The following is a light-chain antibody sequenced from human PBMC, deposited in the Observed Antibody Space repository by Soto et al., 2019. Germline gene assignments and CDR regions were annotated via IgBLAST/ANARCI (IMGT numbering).Light chain of an antibody. J-gene: IGKJ1*01. V-gene: IGKV3-20*01. Sequence: EIVVTLSRHPLLVSTGKSATLSCGASVSVRRILAWYQQRPGQPPRLLIFDTSTRATGIPDRFSGSGSGTDFTLTISRLEPEDLGVYYCQQYDSSSCTFGQGTKLDIK. CDR2: DTS. CDR1: VSVRRI. CDR3: QQYDSSSCT.